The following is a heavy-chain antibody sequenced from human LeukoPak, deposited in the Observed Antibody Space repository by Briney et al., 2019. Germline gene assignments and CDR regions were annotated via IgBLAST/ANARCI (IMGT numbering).Heavy chain of an antibody. V-gene: IGHV3-23*01. Sequence: GGSLRLSCAASGFSFDNYAMSWVRQTPGKGLEWVSAIGGSGSDTSYTDSVKGRFTISRDSSKSTLYLQMNSLRAEDTAVYHCAKTLRDLEWLTGELDVWGQGTAVTVSS. J-gene: IGHJ6*02. D-gene: IGHD3-3*01. CDR3: AKTLRDLEWLTGELDV. CDR2: IGGSGSDT. CDR1: GFSFDNYA.